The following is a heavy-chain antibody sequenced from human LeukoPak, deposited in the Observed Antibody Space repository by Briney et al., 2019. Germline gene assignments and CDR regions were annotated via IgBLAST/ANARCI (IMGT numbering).Heavy chain of an antibody. CDR1: GFSFSGSY. Sequence: PEWSLRLSCAASGFSFSGSYMNWIRQSPGKELEWIAYISSRGDIIKYADSVKGRFTISRDNAKNSLYLKMNSLRVDDTAMYYCARGEASGTHHMDVWGKGTSVTVSS. V-gene: IGHV3-11*04. J-gene: IGHJ6*03. CDR3: ARGEASGTHHMDV. D-gene: IGHD3-10*01. CDR2: ISSRGDII.